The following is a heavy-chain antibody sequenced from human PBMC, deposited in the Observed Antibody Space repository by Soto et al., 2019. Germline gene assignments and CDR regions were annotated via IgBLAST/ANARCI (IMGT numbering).Heavy chain of an antibody. CDR2: FDPEDGET. J-gene: IGHJ4*02. Sequence: VKVSCKVSGYTLTELSMHWVRQAPGKGLEWMGGFDPEDGETIYAQKFQGRVTMTEDTSTDTAYMELSSLRSEDTAVYYCATLYSSSSYDQYYFDYWGQGTLVTVSS. CDR1: GYTLTELS. D-gene: IGHD6-6*01. CDR3: ATLYSSSSYDQYYFDY. V-gene: IGHV1-24*01.